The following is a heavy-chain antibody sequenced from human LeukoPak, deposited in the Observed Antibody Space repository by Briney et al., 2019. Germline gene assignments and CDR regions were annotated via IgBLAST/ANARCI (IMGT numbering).Heavy chain of an antibody. D-gene: IGHD3-10*01. CDR2: IGTAGDT. CDR1: GFTFSSYD. CDR3: ARAKGTITMVRGVIISSYDY. J-gene: IGHJ4*02. Sequence: GGSLRLSCAASGFTFSSYDMPWVRQATGKGLEWVSAIGTAGDTYYPGSVKGRFTISRENAKNSLYLQMNSLRAGDTAVYYCARAKGTITMVRGVIISSYDYWGQGTLVTVSS. V-gene: IGHV3-13*01.